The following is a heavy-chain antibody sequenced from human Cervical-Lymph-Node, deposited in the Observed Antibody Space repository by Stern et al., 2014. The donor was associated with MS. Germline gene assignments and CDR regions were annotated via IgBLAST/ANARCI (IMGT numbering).Heavy chain of an antibody. D-gene: IGHD3-10*01. V-gene: IGHV7-4-1*02. Sequence: QVQLVQSGSELKNPGASVKVSCKASGYTFTTHAMNWVRQAPGQGPEWMGWVKPDNGNPTYAQGFTGRFVFSLDTSVSTAYLQINSLKAEDTAVYYCARSMIRGSGYSGMDVWGQGTTVTVSS. CDR2: VKPDNGNP. J-gene: IGHJ6*02. CDR3: ARSMIRGSGYSGMDV. CDR1: GYTFTTHA.